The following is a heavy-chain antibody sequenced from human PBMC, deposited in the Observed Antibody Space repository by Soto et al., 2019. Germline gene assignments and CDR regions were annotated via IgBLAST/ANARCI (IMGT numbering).Heavy chain of an antibody. V-gene: IGHV1-69*01. CDR2: IIPIFGTA. D-gene: IGHD3-10*01. Sequence: QVQLVQSGAEVKKPGSSVKVSCKASGGTFSSYAISWVRQAPGQGLEWMGGIIPIFGTANYAQKFQGRVTITADESTSTAYMELSSVRSEDTAVYYCAREQKMVRGVSGRLNWFDPWGQGTLVTVSS. CDR3: AREQKMVRGVSGRLNWFDP. J-gene: IGHJ5*02. CDR1: GGTFSSYA.